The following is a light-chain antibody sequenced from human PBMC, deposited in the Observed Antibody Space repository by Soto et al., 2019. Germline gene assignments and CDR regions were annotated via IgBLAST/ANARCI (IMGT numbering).Light chain of an antibody. CDR2: DVA. V-gene: IGLV2-14*03. Sequence: LTQPASVSGSPGQSIAISCTGASIDVGGYNYVSWYQQHPGKAPKLMIYDVASRPSGVSDRFSGSKSGNTASLTISGLQAEDEADYYCSSYTSSSTLYVFGTGTKVTVL. CDR3: SSYTSSSTLYV. J-gene: IGLJ1*01. CDR1: SIDVGGYNY.